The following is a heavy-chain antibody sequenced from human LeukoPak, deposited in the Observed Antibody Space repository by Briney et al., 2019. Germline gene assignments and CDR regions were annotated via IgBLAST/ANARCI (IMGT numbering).Heavy chain of an antibody. CDR2: IYYSGST. J-gene: IGHJ6*03. CDR1: GGSISSSSYY. CDR3: ARVQMVRRYYYYMDV. Sequence: PSGTLSLTCTVSGGSISSSSYYWGWIRQPPGKGLEWIGSIYYSGSTYYNPSLKSRVTISVDTSKNQFSLKLSSVTAADTAVYYCARVQMVRRYYYYMDVWGKGTTVTVSS. V-gene: IGHV4-39*07. D-gene: IGHD3-10*01.